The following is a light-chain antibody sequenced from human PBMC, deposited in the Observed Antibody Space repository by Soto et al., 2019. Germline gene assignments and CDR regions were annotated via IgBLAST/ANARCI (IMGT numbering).Light chain of an antibody. J-gene: IGLJ1*01. CDR3: CSYAGSSTFV. CDR1: NHDVGSYNL. CDR2: EVS. Sequence: ESGSQWQSNHISRNGTNHDVGSYNLVSWYQQHPGKAPKLMIYEVSKRPSGVSNRFSGSKSGNTASLTISGLQAEDEADYYCCSYAGSSTFVFGTGTKVTVL. V-gene: IGLV2-23*02.